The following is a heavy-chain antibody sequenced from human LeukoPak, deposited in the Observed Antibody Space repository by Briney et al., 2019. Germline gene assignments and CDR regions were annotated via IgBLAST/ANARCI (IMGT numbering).Heavy chain of an antibody. V-gene: IGHV3-7*01. J-gene: IGHJ4*02. Sequence: GGSLRLSCAASGFTFSSYWMTWFRQAPGKGLEWVGNIKHDGSEKYYVDSVKGRFTISRDNAKNSLYLQMNSLRAEDTAVYYCARVPTYSYGLYYWGQGTLVTVSS. D-gene: IGHD5-18*01. CDR1: GFTFSSYW. CDR3: ARVPTYSYGLYY. CDR2: IKHDGSEK.